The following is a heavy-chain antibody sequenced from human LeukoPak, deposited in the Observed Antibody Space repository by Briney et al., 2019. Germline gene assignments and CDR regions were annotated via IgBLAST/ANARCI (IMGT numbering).Heavy chain of an antibody. CDR3: ARDRGYYDSSGYYYKGYFDY. CDR1: GFAFSAYA. Sequence: GGSLRLSCAASGFAFSAYAMHWVRQAPGKGLEWVTFISPDGSNQYYADSVKGRFTISRGSSKSTLYLHMNSLRAEDTAVYYCARDRGYYDSSGYYYKGYFDYWGQGSLVTVSS. J-gene: IGHJ4*02. V-gene: IGHV3-30*04. CDR2: ISPDGSNQ. D-gene: IGHD3-22*01.